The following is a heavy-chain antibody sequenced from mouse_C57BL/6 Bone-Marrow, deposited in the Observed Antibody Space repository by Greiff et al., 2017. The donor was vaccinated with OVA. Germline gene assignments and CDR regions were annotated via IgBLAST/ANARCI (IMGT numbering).Heavy chain of an antibody. CDR2: ISYDGSN. D-gene: IGHD1-1*01. J-gene: IGHJ4*01. V-gene: IGHV3-6*01. CDR3: ARGTGSSHAMDY. CDR1: GYSITSGYY. Sequence: EVKLMESGPGLVKPSQSLSLTCSVTGYSITSGYYWNWIRQFPGNKLVWMGYISYDGSNNYNPSLKNRISITRDTSKNQFFLKLNSVTTEDTATYYCARGTGSSHAMDYWGQGTSVTVSS.